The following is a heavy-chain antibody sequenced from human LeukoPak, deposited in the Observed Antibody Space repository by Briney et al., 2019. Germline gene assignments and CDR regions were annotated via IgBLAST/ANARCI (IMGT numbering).Heavy chain of an antibody. CDR3: AKHSSSPYYYYGMDV. Sequence: PGGSLRLSCAASGFTFSSYAMSWVRQAPGKGLEWVSAISGSGGSTYYADSVKGRFTISRDNSKNTLYLQMNSLRAEDTAVYYCAKHSSSPYYYYGMDVWGQGTTVTVSS. V-gene: IGHV3-23*01. J-gene: IGHJ6*02. CDR1: GFTFSSYA. D-gene: IGHD6-6*01. CDR2: ISGSGGST.